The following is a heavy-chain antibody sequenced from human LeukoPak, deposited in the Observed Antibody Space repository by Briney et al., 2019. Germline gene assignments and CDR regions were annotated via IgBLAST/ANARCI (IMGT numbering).Heavy chain of an antibody. Sequence: GGSLRLSCIVSGVTFSTCAMMWIRQAPGKGLEWVSSISATGGGTAYADSVKGRFTISRDNSKNTLFLQMNSLRAEDTALYYCTKRGYDYEADYWGQGTLVTVSS. CDR1: GVTFSTCA. CDR2: ISATGGGT. V-gene: IGHV3-23*01. J-gene: IGHJ4*02. D-gene: IGHD5-12*01. CDR3: TKRGYDYEADY.